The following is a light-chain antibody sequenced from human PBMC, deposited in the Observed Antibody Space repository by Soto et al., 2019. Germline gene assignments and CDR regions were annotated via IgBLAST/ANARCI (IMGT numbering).Light chain of an antibody. CDR2: SND. CDR1: SSNIGSNT. J-gene: IGLJ2*01. Sequence: QPVLTQPPSASGTPGQRLTISCSGSSSNIGSNTVTWYQQLPGTAPKVLIHSNDRRPSGVPDRFSGSESCTSASLAISGLLSDDEADYYCAAWDDSLNGLVFGGGTKVTVL. V-gene: IGLV1-44*01. CDR3: AAWDDSLNGLV.